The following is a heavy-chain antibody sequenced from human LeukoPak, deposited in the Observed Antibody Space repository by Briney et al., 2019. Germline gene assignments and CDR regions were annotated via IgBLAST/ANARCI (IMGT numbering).Heavy chain of an antibody. D-gene: IGHD3-10*01. CDR3: AKIFDESFGELLGDAFDI. V-gene: IGHV3-30*18. J-gene: IGHJ3*02. Sequence: QTGGSLRLSCAASGFTFSSYGMHWVRQAPGKGLEWVAVISYDGSNKYYADSVKGRFTISRDNSKNTLYLQMNSLRAEDTAVYYCAKIFDESFGELLGDAFDIWGQGTMVTVSS. CDR1: GFTFSSYG. CDR2: ISYDGSNK.